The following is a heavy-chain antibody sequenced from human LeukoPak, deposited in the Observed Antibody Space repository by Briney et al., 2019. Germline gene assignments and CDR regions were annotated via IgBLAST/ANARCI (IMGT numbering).Heavy chain of an antibody. V-gene: IGHV3-48*02. J-gene: IGHJ4*02. CDR1: GFTFSSNS. Sequence: PGGSLRVSCAASGFTFSSNSMNWVRRAPGKGLECIAYISSSSITTSYADSVKGRFTISRDNAKSALYLQMNNLRDDDTAVYYCASNTASSLDYWGQGSPVTVSS. CDR2: ISSSSITT. D-gene: IGHD5-18*01. CDR3: ASNTASSLDY.